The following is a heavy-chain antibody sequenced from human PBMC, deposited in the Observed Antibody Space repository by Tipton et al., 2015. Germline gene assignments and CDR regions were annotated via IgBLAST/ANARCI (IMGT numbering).Heavy chain of an antibody. J-gene: IGHJ4*02. CDR2: ISHGGNT. CDR1: AYSISTDYY. V-gene: IGHV4-38-2*01. CDR3: ACHDYDLLTRDYQTVDY. Sequence: TLSLTCAVSAYSISTDYYWVWIRQPPGKGLEWIGTISHGGNTFYNPSLKSRVTISADTSKNQFSLRLSSVTAADTAVYYCACHDYDLLTRDYQTVDYWGQGTLVTFSS. D-gene: IGHD3-9*01.